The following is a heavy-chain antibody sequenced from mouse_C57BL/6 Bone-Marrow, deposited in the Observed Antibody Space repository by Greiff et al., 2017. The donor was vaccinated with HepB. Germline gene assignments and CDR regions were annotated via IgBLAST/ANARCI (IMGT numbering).Heavy chain of an antibody. Sequence: EVQLQQSGPELVKPGASVKIPCKASGYTFTDYNMDWVKQSHGKSLEWIGDINPNNGGTIYNQKFKGKATLTVDKSSSTAYMELRSLTSEDTAVYYCARRPITTVVARAMDYWGQGTSVTVSS. CDR2: INPNNGGT. CDR3: ARRPITTVVARAMDY. V-gene: IGHV1-18*01. D-gene: IGHD1-1*01. CDR1: GYTFTDYN. J-gene: IGHJ4*01.